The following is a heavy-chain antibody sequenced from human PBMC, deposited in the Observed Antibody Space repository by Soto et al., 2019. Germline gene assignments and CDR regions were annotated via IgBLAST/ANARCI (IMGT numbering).Heavy chain of an antibody. CDR2: ISSSSSYI. D-gene: IGHD6-19*01. J-gene: IGHJ4*02. V-gene: IGHV3-21*01. CDR3: AREGSSGRHPPEFDY. CDR1: GFTFSSYS. Sequence: EVQLVESGGGLVKPGGSLRLSCAASGFTFSSYSMNWVRQAPGKGLEWVSSISSSSSYIYYADSVKGRFTISRDNAKNSLYLQMNSLRAEDTAVYYCAREGSSGRHPPEFDYWGQGTLVTVSS.